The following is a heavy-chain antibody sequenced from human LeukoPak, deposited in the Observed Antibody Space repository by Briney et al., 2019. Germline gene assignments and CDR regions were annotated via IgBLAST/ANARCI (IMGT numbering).Heavy chain of an antibody. CDR2: IYWNDDK. V-gene: IGHV2-5*01. J-gene: IGHJ4*02. D-gene: IGHD3-10*01. CDR1: GFSLSTSGVG. CDR3: AHHTTMVRGIDY. Sequence: ESGPTLVKPTQTLTLTCTFSGFSLSTSGVGVGWIRQPPGKALEWLAPIYWNDDKRYSPSLKSRLTITKDTSKNQVVLTMTNMDPVDTATYYCAHHTTMVRGIDYWGQGILVTVSS.